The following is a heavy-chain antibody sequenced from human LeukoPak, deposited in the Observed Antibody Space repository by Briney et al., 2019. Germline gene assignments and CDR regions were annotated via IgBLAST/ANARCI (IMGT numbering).Heavy chain of an antibody. Sequence: PGRSLRLSCAASGFTFDDYAMHWVRQAPGKGLEWVSAISWNSDSVGYADSVKGRFTISRDNAKNTLYLQMNSLRAEDTAVYYCASPRYCSGGSCTNWRAFDIWGQGTMVTVSS. J-gene: IGHJ3*02. D-gene: IGHD2-15*01. CDR3: ASPRYCSGGSCTNWRAFDI. CDR1: GFTFDDYA. CDR2: ISWNSDSV. V-gene: IGHV3-9*01.